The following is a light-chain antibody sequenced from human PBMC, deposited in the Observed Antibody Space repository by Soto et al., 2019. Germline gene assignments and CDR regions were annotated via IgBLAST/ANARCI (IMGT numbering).Light chain of an antibody. CDR2: GAS. J-gene: IGKJ3*01. V-gene: IGKV3-20*01. Sequence: EIVLTQSPGTLSLSPGERATLSCRASQSISSNYLAWYQQRPGQAPRLLIFGASYRATGIPDRFSGSGSGTDFALTSSRLEPEDFAVYYCQQYSSSPPEFTFGPGTNVDSK. CDR3: QQYSSSPPEFT. CDR1: QSISSNY.